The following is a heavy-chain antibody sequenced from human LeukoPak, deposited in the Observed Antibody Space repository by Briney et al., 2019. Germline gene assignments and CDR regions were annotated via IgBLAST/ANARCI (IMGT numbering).Heavy chain of an antibody. Sequence: KPSETRSLTCTVSGGSISSSSYYWGWIRQPPGKGLEWIGGVYYSGSTNYNPSLKSRVTISVDTSKNQFSLKLSSVTAADTAVFYCARGDSSTWYSKHFDYWGQGTLVTVSS. CDR2: VYYSGST. CDR3: ARGDSSTWYSKHFDY. CDR1: GGSISSSSYY. D-gene: IGHD6-13*01. V-gene: IGHV4-39*01. J-gene: IGHJ4*02.